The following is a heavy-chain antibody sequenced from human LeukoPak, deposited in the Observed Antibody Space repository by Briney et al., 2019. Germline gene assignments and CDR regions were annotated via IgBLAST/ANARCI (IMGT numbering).Heavy chain of an antibody. CDR3: ARGRRLRFGYYYYYMDV. J-gene: IGHJ6*03. D-gene: IGHD5-12*01. V-gene: IGHV4-34*01. CDR2: INHSGST. CDR1: GGSFSDYY. Sequence: SETLSLTCAVYGGSFSDYYWSWIRQPPGKGLEWIGEINHSGSTNYNPSLKSRVTISVDTSKNQFSLKLSSVTAADTAVYYCARGRRLRFGYYYYYMDVWGKGTTVTVSS.